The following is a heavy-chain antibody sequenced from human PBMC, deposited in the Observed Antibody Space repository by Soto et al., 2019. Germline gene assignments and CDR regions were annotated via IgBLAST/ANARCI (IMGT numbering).Heavy chain of an antibody. J-gene: IGHJ4*02. CDR3: ARDPGYSYGYN. Sequence: GASVKVSCTDSGYTFNSYAMNWVRQAPGQRLEWMGWINAGNGNTKYSQKFQGRVTITRDTSASTAYMELSSLRSEDTAVYYCARDPGYSYGYNWGQGTLVTVSS. CDR2: INAGNGNT. V-gene: IGHV1-3*01. D-gene: IGHD5-18*01. CDR1: GYTFNSYA.